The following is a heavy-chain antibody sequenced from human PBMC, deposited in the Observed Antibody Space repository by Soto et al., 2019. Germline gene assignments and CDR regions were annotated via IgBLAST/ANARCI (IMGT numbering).Heavy chain of an antibody. CDR3: AKNSLGSYYGSYFDY. CDR2: ISGSGGST. J-gene: IGHJ4*02. Sequence: GGSLRLSCETSGFTFRSFAMSWVRQAPGKGLEWVSTISGSGGSTYYADSVKGRFTISRDHSKNTLYLQMNSLRAEDTAVYYCAKNSLGSYYGSYFDYWGQGALVTVSS. D-gene: IGHD3-10*01. V-gene: IGHV3-23*01. CDR1: GFTFRSFA.